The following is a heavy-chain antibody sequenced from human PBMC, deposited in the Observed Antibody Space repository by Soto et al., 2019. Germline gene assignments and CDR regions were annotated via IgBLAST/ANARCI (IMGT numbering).Heavy chain of an antibody. CDR3: ARRDTAMVLDY. D-gene: IGHD5-18*01. J-gene: IGHJ4*02. CDR2: IFSNDEK. V-gene: IGHV2-26*01. CDR1: GFSLSNARMG. Sequence: QVTLKESGPVLVKPTETLTLTCTVSGFSLSNARMGVSWIRQPPGKALEWLAHIFSNDEKSYSTSLKSKLTNSKDTSKSQRVLTMTNMDPVNTATNYCARRDTAMVLDYWGQGTLVTVSS.